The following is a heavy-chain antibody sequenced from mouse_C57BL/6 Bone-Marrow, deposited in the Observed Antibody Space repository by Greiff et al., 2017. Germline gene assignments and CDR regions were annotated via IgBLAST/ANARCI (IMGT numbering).Heavy chain of an antibody. V-gene: IGHV14-4*01. CDR3: TSHYYGSRVDFDV. CDR2: IDPENGDT. Sequence: EVQLQESGAELVRPGASVKLSCTASGFNIKDDYMHWVKQRPEQGLEWIGWIDPENGDTEYASKFQGKATITADTSSNTAYLQLSSLTSEDTAVYYCTSHYYGSRVDFDVWGTGTTVTVSS. CDR1: GFNIKDDY. D-gene: IGHD1-1*01. J-gene: IGHJ1*03.